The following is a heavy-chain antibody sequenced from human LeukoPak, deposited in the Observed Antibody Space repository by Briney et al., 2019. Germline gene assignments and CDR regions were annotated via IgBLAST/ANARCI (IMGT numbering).Heavy chain of an antibody. V-gene: IGHV4-61*02. CDR1: GGSIGSNNYY. CDR2: IYTSGST. CDR3: ARASYSYDINGWVPFDY. D-gene: IGHD3-22*01. Sequence: SETLSLTCTVSGGSIGSNNYYWSWIRQPAGKGVEWIGRIYTSGSTNYNPSLKSRVTISGDTSKNQFSLRLSSVTAADTAVYYCARASYSYDINGWVPFDYWGQGTLVTVSS. J-gene: IGHJ4*02.